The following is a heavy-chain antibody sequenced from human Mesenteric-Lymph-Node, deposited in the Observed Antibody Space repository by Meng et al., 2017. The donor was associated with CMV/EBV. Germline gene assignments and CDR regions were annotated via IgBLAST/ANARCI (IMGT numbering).Heavy chain of an antibody. CDR2: LFSGGNT. CDR1: GITVSY. V-gene: IGHV3-66*01. CDR3: ATDDDSGDYATFDI. D-gene: IGHD4-17*01. J-gene: IGHJ3*02. Sequence: SCAGSGITVSYVTWVRQAPGRGLEWVSVLFSGGNTYYADSVKGRFIISRDNSKNTLYLQMNNLRPEDTAVYFCATDDDSGDYATFDIWGRGTMVTVSS.